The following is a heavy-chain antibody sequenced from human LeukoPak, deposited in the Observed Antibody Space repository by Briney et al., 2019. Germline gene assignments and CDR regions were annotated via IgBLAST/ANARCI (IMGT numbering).Heavy chain of an antibody. CDR2: INSDGSST. CDR1: GFTFSSYW. CDR3: ARRGDYYGSGSYPQGFDP. Sequence: GGSLRLSCAASGFTFSSYWMHWVRQAPGKGLVWVSRINSDGSSTSYADSVKGRFTISRDNSKNTLYLQMNSLRAEDTAVYYCARRGDYYGSGSYPQGFDPWGQGTLVTVSS. J-gene: IGHJ5*02. D-gene: IGHD3-10*01. V-gene: IGHV3-74*01.